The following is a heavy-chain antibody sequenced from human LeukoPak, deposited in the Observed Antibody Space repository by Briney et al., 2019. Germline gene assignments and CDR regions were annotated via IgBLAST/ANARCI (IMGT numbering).Heavy chain of an antibody. V-gene: IGHV3-23*01. D-gene: IGHD2-2*01. CDR2: ISGSGGSK. J-gene: IGHJ6*03. CDR3: AKDSEYPRYYYMDV. Sequence: GGSLRLSCAASGFTVSSYAMSWVRQAPGKGLEWISAISGSGGSKYYADSVKGRFTISRDNSKNTLYLQKNSLSAEDTAVYYCAKDSEYPRYYYMDVWGKGTTVTVSS. CDR1: GFTVSSYA.